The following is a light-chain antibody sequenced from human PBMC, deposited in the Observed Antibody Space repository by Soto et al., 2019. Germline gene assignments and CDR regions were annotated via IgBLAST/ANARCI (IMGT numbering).Light chain of an antibody. CDR2: DAS. CDR1: QSVSSY. V-gene: IGKV3-11*01. Sequence: EIVLTQSPTTLSLSPGERATLSCRASQSVSSYFAWYQQNPGHAPRLLIYDASTRAAGIPPRFSGSGSGTGFTFTISSIQPDDFVVYDYQQRNDRTLTFGGGTKVEIK. J-gene: IGKJ4*01. CDR3: QQRNDRTLT.